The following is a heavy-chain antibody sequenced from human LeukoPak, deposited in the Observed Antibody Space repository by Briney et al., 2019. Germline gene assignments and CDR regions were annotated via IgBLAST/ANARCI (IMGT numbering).Heavy chain of an antibody. Sequence: GGSLRLSCAASGFSFDEYTMNWVRQAPGKGLEWVSLTTWDGGSTYYADSVKGRFTISRDNSKNSLYLQMNSLTTEDTALYYCAKDAMPYCGGGSCYILDYWGQGTLVTVSS. D-gene: IGHD2-15*01. V-gene: IGHV3-43*01. CDR1: GFSFDEYT. CDR2: TTWDGGST. J-gene: IGHJ4*02. CDR3: AKDAMPYCGGGSCYILDY.